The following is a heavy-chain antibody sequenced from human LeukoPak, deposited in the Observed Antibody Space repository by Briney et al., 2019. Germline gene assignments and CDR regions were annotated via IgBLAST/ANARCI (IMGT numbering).Heavy chain of an antibody. CDR3: ARDRPVEMATPPDY. CDR1: GFTFSSYE. D-gene: IGHD5-24*01. CDR2: ISSGASTI. J-gene: IGHJ4*02. Sequence: QAGGSLRLSCVASGFTFSSYEMNWVRQAPGKGLEWDSYISSGASTIYYADSVKGRFTISRDNAKNSLYLQMNSLRAEDTAVYYCARDRPVEMATPPDYWGQGTLVTVSS. V-gene: IGHV3-48*03.